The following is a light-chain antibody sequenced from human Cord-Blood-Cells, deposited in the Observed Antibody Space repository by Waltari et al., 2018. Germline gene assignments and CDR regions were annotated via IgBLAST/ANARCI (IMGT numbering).Light chain of an antibody. V-gene: IGKV4-1*01. J-gene: IGKJ1*01. CDR1: QSVVYSSNNKNY. CDR2: WAA. Sequence: DIVMTQSPDSLAVSLGERATINCKSSQSVVYSSNNKNYSAWYQQKPGQPPKLLIYWAATREAGVPDRFSGSGSGTDFTLTISSLEAEDVAVYYCQQYYSTPWTFGQGTKVEIK. CDR3: QQYYSTPWT.